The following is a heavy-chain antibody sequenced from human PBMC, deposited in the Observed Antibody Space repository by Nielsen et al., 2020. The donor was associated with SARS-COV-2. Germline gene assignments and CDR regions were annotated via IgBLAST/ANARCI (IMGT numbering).Heavy chain of an antibody. D-gene: IGHD2-2*01. CDR3: ARYIVVVPAAPVDP. V-gene: IGHV4-39*01. CDR1: GGSISSSSYY. Sequence: SETLSLTCTVSGGSISSSSYYWGWIRQPPGKGLEWIGSIYYSGSTYYNPSLKSRVTISVDTSKNQFSLKLSSVTAADTAVYYCARYIVVVPAAPVDPWGQGTLVTASS. J-gene: IGHJ5*02. CDR2: IYYSGST.